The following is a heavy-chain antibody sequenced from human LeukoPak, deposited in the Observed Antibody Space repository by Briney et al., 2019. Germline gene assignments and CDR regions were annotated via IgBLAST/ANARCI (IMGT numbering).Heavy chain of an antibody. CDR2: IYTSGST. CDR1: GGSISSGSYY. V-gene: IGHV4-61*02. Sequence: SETLSLTCTVSGGSISSGSYYWSWIRQPAGKGLEWIGRIYTSGSTNYNPSLKSRVTISVDTSTNQFSLKLSSVTAADTAVYYCARSGIAARMLDYWGQGTLVTVSS. J-gene: IGHJ4*02. D-gene: IGHD6-6*01. CDR3: ARSGIAARMLDY.